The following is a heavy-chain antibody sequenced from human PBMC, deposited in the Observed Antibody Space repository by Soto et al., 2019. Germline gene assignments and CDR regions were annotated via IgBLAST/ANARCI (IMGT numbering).Heavy chain of an antibody. D-gene: IGHD3-9*01. CDR1: GFTFDDYA. CDR3: ASGRGYDILTGYYPYFDY. V-gene: IGHV3-9*01. Sequence: PGGSLRLSCAAPGFTFDDYAMHWVRQAPGKGLEWVSGISWNSGSIGYADSVKGRFTISRDNAKKSLYLQMNSLRAEDTALYYCASGRGYDILTGYYPYFDYWGQGTLVTVSS. CDR2: ISWNSGSI. J-gene: IGHJ4*02.